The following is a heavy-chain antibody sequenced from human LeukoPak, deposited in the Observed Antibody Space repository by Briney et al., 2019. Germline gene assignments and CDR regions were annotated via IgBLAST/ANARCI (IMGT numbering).Heavy chain of an antibody. Sequence: KSSETLSLTCTVSGGSISSSSYYWGWIRQPPGKGLEWIGSIYYSGSTYYNPSLKSRVTISVDTSKNQFSLKLSSVTAADTAVYYCATYGDYVFGYYFDYWGQGTLVTVSS. CDR3: ATYGDYVFGYYFDY. J-gene: IGHJ4*02. CDR2: IYYSGST. CDR1: GGSISSSSYY. D-gene: IGHD4-17*01. V-gene: IGHV4-39*07.